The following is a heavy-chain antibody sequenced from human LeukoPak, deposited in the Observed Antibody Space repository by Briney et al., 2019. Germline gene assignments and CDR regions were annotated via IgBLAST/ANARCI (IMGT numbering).Heavy chain of an antibody. V-gene: IGHV4-59*01. J-gene: IGHJ5*02. Sequence: SETLSLTCTVSGGSISSYYWSWIRQPPGKGLEWIGYIYYSGSTNYNPSLKSRVTISVDTSKNQFSLKLSSVTAADTAVYYCAREGNWFDPWGQGTLVTVSS. CDR3: AREGNWFDP. CDR1: GGSISSYY. CDR2: IYYSGST.